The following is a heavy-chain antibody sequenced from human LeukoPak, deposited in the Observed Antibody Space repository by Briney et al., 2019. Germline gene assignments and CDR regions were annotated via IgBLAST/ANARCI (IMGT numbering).Heavy chain of an antibody. Sequence: VASVKVSCKASGYTFTSYDINWVRQATGQGLEWMGWMNPNSGNTGYAQKFQGRVTMTRNTSISTACMELSSLRSEDTAVYYCARAFPRGYSYGYPAFTNYYYMDVWGKGTTVTVSS. V-gene: IGHV1-8*01. CDR2: MNPNSGNT. CDR1: GYTFTSYD. CDR3: ARAFPRGYSYGYPAFTNYYYMDV. D-gene: IGHD5-18*01. J-gene: IGHJ6*03.